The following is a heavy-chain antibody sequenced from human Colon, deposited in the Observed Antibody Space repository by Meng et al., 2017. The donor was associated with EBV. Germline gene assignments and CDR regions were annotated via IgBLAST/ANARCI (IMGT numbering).Heavy chain of an antibody. J-gene: IGHJ5*02. V-gene: IGHV3-15*01. CDR1: GFTFTNAW. D-gene: IGHD6-19*01. CDR2: IRNKTNGGTA. Sequence: LVGAGGGLVKPGGSLRLSCAASGFTFTNAWMSWVRQAPGKGLEWIGRIRNKTNGGTADYAAPVKGRFSISRDDSENTLYLQMNSLKIEDTAMYFCTTGKQWLVPWGQGTLVTVSS. CDR3: TTGKQWLVP.